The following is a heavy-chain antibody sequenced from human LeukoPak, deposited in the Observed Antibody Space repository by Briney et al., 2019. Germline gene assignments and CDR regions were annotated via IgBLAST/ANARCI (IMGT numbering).Heavy chain of an antibody. CDR2: IYHSRSA. V-gene: IGHV4-59*08. CDR3: ARHRGDYNQPFDY. CDR1: GGSIGDYD. D-gene: IGHD4-17*01. Sequence: SETLSLTCTVSGGSIGDYDWSWIRQPPAKGLEGIGYIYHSRSANYKSSLKTRVTISLDPSKNQFSLRLSSVTAADTGLYSCARHRGDYNQPFDYWGQGTLVTVSS. J-gene: IGHJ4*02.